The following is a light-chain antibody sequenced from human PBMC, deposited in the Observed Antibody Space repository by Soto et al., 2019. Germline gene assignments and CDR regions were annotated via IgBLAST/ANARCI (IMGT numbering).Light chain of an antibody. V-gene: IGKV3-15*01. Sequence: EIVMTQSPATLSVPPGERATVSCRASQSVSSNLDWYQQKPGQAPRLLIYGASTRATGIPARFSGSGSGTEFTLTISSLQSEDFAVYYCQQYDTWPRTFGQGTKVEIK. CDR2: GAS. CDR3: QQYDTWPRT. J-gene: IGKJ1*01. CDR1: QSVSSN.